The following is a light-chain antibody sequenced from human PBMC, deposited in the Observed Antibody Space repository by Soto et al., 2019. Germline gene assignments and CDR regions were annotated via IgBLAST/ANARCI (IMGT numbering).Light chain of an antibody. V-gene: IGLV2-14*01. J-gene: IGLJ1*01. Sequence: QSVLTQPSSVSWSHGQSSTISCTGTSSDVGGYNYVSWYQQHPGKAPKLMIYDVSNRPSGVSNRFSGSKSGNTASLTISGLQAEDEADYYCSSYTSSSTLVFGTGTRSPS. CDR3: SSYTSSSTLV. CDR2: DVS. CDR1: SSDVGGYNY.